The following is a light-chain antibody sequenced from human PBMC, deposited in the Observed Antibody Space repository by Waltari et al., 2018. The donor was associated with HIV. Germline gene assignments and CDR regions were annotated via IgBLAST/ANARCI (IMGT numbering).Light chain of an antibody. V-gene: IGKV3-15*01. CDR1: QSVSDY. Sequence: EIVLTQSPATLSLSPGERATLSCRASQSVSDYLAWYQQKPGQAPRLLIYDASTRATGIPARFSGSGSGTEFTLTISGLQSEDFALYYCQQCHDWPLTFGQGTKVEIK. J-gene: IGKJ1*01. CDR3: QQCHDWPLT. CDR2: DAS.